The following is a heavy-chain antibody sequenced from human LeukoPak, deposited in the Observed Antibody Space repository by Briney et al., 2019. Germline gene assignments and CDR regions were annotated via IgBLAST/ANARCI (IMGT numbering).Heavy chain of an antibody. J-gene: IGHJ3*02. CDR2: IYYSGST. V-gene: IGHV4-39*01. Sequence: SETLSLTCTVSGGSISSSSYYWGWIRQPPGKGLEWIGSIYYSGSTYYNPSLKSRVTISVDTSKNQFSLKLSSVTAADTAVYYCASGYCGGACQLGGVDMWGQGTMVTVSS. CDR3: ASGYCGGACQLGGVDM. CDR1: GGSISSSSYY. D-gene: IGHD2-21*02.